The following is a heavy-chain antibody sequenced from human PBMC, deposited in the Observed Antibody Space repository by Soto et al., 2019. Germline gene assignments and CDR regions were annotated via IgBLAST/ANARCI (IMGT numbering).Heavy chain of an antibody. V-gene: IGHV1-46*01. CDR1: GYSFFSYY. D-gene: IGHD3-3*02. J-gene: IGHJ4*02. Sequence: XSVKVSCKASGYSFFSYYIHWVRQAPGQGLEWMGRFLASGGNTDYAQRFRGRVSMTRDTSSTNTVSLELTSLTSDDTAVYYCARGGATIFGVIDSWGQGTRVTVSS. CDR3: ARGGATIFGVIDS. CDR2: FLASGGNT.